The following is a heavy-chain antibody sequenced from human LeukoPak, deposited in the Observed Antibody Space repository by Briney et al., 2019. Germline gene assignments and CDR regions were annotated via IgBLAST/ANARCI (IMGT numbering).Heavy chain of an antibody. CDR2: IFYSGNT. CDR1: SGSVSNSHYY. V-gene: IGHV4-39*07. J-gene: IGHJ4*02. D-gene: IGHD1-26*01. CDR3: AREGVGNTLPY. Sequence: NPSETLSLTCTVSSGSVSNSHYYWAWVRQPPGKGLEWLGSIFYSGNTHYNPSLKSPVTISIDTSKNQFSLKVSSVTAADTAVYYCAREGVGNTLPYWGQGTLVTVSS.